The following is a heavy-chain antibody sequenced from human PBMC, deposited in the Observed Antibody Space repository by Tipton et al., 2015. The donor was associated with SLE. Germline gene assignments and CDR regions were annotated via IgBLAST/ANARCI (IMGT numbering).Heavy chain of an antibody. J-gene: IGHJ3*02. D-gene: IGHD2-15*01. CDR2: ISYDGSNK. CDR1: GFTFGSYA. Sequence: SLRLSCAASGFTFGSYAMHWVRQAPGKGLEWVAVISYDGSNKYYADSVKGRFTISRDNSKNTLYLQMNSLRAEDTAVYYCAREGDIVVVVDAFDIWGQGTMVTVSS. CDR3: AREGDIVVVVDAFDI. V-gene: IGHV3-30*04.